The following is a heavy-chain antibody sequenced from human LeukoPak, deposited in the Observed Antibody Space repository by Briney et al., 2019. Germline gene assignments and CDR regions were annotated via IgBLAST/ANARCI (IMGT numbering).Heavy chain of an antibody. CDR1: GGSISSGDYY. Sequence: SETLSLTCTVSGGSISSGDYYWSWIRQPPGKGLEWIGYIYYSGSTYYNPSLKSRVTISVDTSKNQFSLKLSSVTAADTAVCYCARGSQDWFDPWGQGTLVTVSS. V-gene: IGHV4-30-4*08. CDR2: IYYSGST. CDR3: ARGSQDWFDP. D-gene: IGHD2-15*01. J-gene: IGHJ5*02.